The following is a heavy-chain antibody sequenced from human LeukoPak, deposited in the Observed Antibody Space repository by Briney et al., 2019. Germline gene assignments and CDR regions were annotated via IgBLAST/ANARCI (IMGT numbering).Heavy chain of an antibody. J-gene: IGHJ4*02. CDR3: ARQGGGRYSYEDY. Sequence: PSDTLSLTCTVSGDSISSSSYYWGWIRQPPGKGLEWIGSIYYSGSTYYNPSLKSRVTISVDTSKNQFSLKQSSVTAADTAVDYCARQGGGRYSYEDYWGQGTLVTVSS. CDR1: GDSISSSSYY. CDR2: IYYSGST. V-gene: IGHV4-39*01. D-gene: IGHD5-18*01.